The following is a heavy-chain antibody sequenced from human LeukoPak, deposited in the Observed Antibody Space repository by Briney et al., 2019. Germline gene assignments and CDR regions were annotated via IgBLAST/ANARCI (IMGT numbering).Heavy chain of an antibody. CDR3: ARDDIVVVPAATISRDYYYYMDV. J-gene: IGHJ6*03. V-gene: IGHV3-48*03. CDR1: GFTFSSYE. D-gene: IGHD2-2*01. Sequence: GGSLRLSCAASGFTFSSYEMNWVRQAPGKGLEWVSYISSSGSTIYYADSVKGRFTISRDNAKNSLYLQMNSLRAEDTAVYYCARDDIVVVPAATISRDYYYYMDVWGKGTTVTISS. CDR2: ISSSGSTI.